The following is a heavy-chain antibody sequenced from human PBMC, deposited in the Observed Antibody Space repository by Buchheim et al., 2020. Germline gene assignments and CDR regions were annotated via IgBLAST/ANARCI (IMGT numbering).Heavy chain of an antibody. CDR2: IYYSGST. CDR1: GGSISSSSYY. Sequence: QLQLQESGPGLVKPSETLSLTCTVSGGSISSSSYYWGWIRQPPGKGLEWIGSIYYSGSTYYNPSLKSRVTIYVDTSKNQFSLKLSSVTAADTAVYYCARQSGSYYYYYGMDVWGQGTT. CDR3: ARQSGSYYYYYGMDV. D-gene: IGHD1-26*01. J-gene: IGHJ6*02. V-gene: IGHV4-39*01.